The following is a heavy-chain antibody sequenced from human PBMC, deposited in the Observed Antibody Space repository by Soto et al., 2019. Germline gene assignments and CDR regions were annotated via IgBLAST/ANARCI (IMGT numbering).Heavy chain of an antibody. CDR3: TRAHIWVVVPSIDY. Sequence: SGGSPTLSRTTSGFTFCDYSISWVPPGSGEVLEWVGFIRSKAYGGTTEYAASVKGRFTISRDDSKSIAYLQMNSLKTEDTAVYYCTRAHIWVVVPSIDYWGQGTLVTVSS. CDR2: IRSKAYGGTT. CDR1: GFTFCDYS. J-gene: IGHJ4*02. V-gene: IGHV3-49*04. D-gene: IGHD2-2*01.